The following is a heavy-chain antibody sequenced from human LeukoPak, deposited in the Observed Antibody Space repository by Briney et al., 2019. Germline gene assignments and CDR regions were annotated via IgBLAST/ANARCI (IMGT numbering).Heavy chain of an antibody. V-gene: IGHV4-59*01. D-gene: IGHD3-16*01. J-gene: IGHJ4*02. CDR2: IYYTGST. CDR1: GGSISSYY. CDR3: VRGSTLRHYQY. Sequence: PSETLSLTCTVSGGSISSYYWSWIRQSPGKGLEWIGYIYYTGSTNYNPSLKSRVTISVDTSKNQFSLNLRTVTSADTAVYYCVRGSTLRHYQYWGQGTLVTVSS.